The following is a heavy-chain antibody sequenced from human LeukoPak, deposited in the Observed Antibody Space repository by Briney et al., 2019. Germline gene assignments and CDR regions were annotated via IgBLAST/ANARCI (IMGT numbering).Heavy chain of an antibody. Sequence: SETLSLTCTVSGASISGYYWSWIRQPPGKGLEWIGYIYYSGSTNYNPSLKSRVTISVDTSKNQFSLKLNSVTTADTAVYYCAGTMVRGVIRYFDYWGQGTLVTVSS. CDR2: IYYSGST. D-gene: IGHD3-10*01. CDR3: AGTMVRGVIRYFDY. V-gene: IGHV4-59*01. CDR1: GASISGYY. J-gene: IGHJ4*02.